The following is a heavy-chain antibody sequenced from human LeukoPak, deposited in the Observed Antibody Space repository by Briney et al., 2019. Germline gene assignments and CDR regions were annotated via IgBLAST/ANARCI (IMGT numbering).Heavy chain of an antibody. CDR1: GFTFSSFG. CDR3: AKLTRQYYYDSSGYTPYYYMDV. D-gene: IGHD3-22*01. Sequence: GGSLRLSCAASGFTFSSFGMSWVRQAPGKGLEWVSAISGSGGSTYYADSVKGRFTIFRDNSKNTLYLQMNSLRAEDTAVYYCAKLTRQYYYDSSGYTPYYYMDVWGKGTTVTVSS. V-gene: IGHV3-23*01. CDR2: ISGSGGST. J-gene: IGHJ6*03.